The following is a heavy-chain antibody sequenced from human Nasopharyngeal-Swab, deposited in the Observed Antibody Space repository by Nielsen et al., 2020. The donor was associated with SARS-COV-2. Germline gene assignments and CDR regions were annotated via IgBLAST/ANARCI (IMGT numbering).Heavy chain of an antibody. CDR3: ARGGTLIDY. V-gene: IGHV1-18*01. CDR1: GYTLTSNR. CDR2: ISGNIGTT. J-gene: IGHJ4*02. Sequence: SVTVSCQASGYTLTSNRNSWVGQDPAQGLEWVGWISGNIGTTNYAQKLQGRVTMTTDTSTSTAYMELRNLRSDDTAVYYFARGGTLIDYWGQGTLVTVSS.